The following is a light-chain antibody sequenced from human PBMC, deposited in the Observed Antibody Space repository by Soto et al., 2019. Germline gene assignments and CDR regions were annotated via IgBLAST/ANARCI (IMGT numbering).Light chain of an antibody. CDR2: DPS. CDR3: KQYNNWPLT. Sequence: ETVMPQSPATLSVSPGERSTLSCRARPRIRRNLSWFPQNPGQATRLLIYDPSTMATGFPARFSGSGSGTEFTLTISSLQSEEFAVYYCKQYNNWPLTVGGGTKVDIK. CDR1: PRIRRN. V-gene: IGKV3-15*01. J-gene: IGKJ4*01.